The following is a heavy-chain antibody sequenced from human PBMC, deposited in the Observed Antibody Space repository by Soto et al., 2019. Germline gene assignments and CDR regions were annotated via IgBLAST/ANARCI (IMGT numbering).Heavy chain of an antibody. V-gene: IGHV3-48*01. J-gene: IGHJ4*02. D-gene: IGHD5-12*01. CDR1: GFTFSSYS. CDR3: ARDRASVNIVATITTTFDY. Sequence: GGSLRLSCAASGFTFSSYSMNWVRQAPGKGLEWVSYISSSSSTIYYADSVKGRFTISRDNAKNSLYLQMNSLRAEDTAVYYCARDRASVNIVATITTTFDYWGQGTLVTVSS. CDR2: ISSSSSTI.